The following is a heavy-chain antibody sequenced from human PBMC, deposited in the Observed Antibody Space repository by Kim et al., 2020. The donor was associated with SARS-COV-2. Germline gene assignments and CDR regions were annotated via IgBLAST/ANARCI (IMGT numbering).Heavy chain of an antibody. CDR1: GFTFSTYE. Sequence: GGSLRLSCAASGFTFSTYEMNWVRQGPGKGLEWISYISSRGTTIYYADSVKGRFTISRDNAKNSLYLQMNSLRAEDTAVYFCTRDRDGGYEPLDYWGQGTLVTVSS. J-gene: IGHJ4*02. CDR3: TRDRDGGYEPLDY. V-gene: IGHV3-48*03. CDR2: ISSRGTTI. D-gene: IGHD5-12*01.